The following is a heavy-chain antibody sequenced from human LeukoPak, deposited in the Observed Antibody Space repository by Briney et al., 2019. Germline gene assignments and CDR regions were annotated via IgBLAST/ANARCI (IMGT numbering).Heavy chain of an antibody. CDR2: INAGNGNT. Sequence: ASVKVSCKASGYTFTSYAMHWVRQAPGQRLEWMGWINAGNGNTKYSQKFQGRVTITRDTSASTAYMELSSLRSEDTAVYYCARDKAVTTEVTQYFQHWGQGTLVTVSS. CDR3: ARDKAVTTEVTQYFQH. V-gene: IGHV1-3*01. D-gene: IGHD4-23*01. CDR1: GYTFTSYA. J-gene: IGHJ1*01.